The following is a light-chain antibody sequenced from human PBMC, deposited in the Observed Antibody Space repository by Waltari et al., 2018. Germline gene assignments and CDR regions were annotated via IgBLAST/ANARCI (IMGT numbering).Light chain of an antibody. CDR3: QQYGSSVLYT. J-gene: IGKJ2*01. V-gene: IGKV3-20*01. Sequence: VLTQSPGTLSLPPGERATLSCRASQSLTKRYLAWYQQIPGQALRLLIYGASSRAAGITDRFSGSGSGTDFTLTISRLEPEDFAVYYCQQYGSSVLYTFGQGTKLEIK. CDR2: GAS. CDR1: QSLTKRY.